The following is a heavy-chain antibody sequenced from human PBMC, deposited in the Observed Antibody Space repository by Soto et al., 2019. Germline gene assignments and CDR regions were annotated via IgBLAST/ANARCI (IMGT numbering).Heavy chain of an antibody. J-gene: IGHJ6*01. CDR2: IIPIFGTA. V-gene: IGHV1-69*13. D-gene: IGHD3-22*01. CDR3: ARTLSSGYYDSGYYYGMDV. Sequence: GASVKVSCKASGVTFSSYAISWVRQAPVQGLEWMGGIIPIFGTANYAQKFQGRVTITADESKSTAYMELSSLRSEDTAVYYCARTLSSGYYDSGYYYGMDVWGQGTTVTVSS. CDR1: GVTFSSYA.